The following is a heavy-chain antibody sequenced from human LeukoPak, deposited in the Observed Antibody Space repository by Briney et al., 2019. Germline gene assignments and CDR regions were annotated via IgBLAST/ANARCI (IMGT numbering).Heavy chain of an antibody. V-gene: IGHV3-7*01. D-gene: IGHD6-13*01. CDR1: GFTFSSYA. J-gene: IGHJ4*02. CDR2: IKQDGSEK. Sequence: GGSLRLSCAASGFTFSSYAMSWVRQAPGKGLEWVANIKQDGSEKYYVDSVKGRFTISRDNAKNSLYLQMNSLRAEDTAVYYCARIIPGVLATDHSSSWSTYYFDYWGQGTLVTVSS. CDR3: ARIIPGVLATDHSSSWSTYYFDY.